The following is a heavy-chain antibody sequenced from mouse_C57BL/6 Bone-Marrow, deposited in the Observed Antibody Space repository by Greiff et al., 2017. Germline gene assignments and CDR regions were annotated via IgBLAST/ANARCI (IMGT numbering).Heavy chain of an antibody. CDR3: ARQGRGYAMDY. V-gene: IGHV5-6*01. Sequence: EVQVVESGGDLVKPGGSLTLSCAASGFTFSSYGMSWVRQTPDKRLEWVATISSGGSYTYYPDSVKGRFTISRDNAKNTLYLQMSSLKSEDTAMYYCARQGRGYAMDYWGQGTSVTVSA. CDR2: ISSGGSYT. J-gene: IGHJ4*01. CDR1: GFTFSSYG.